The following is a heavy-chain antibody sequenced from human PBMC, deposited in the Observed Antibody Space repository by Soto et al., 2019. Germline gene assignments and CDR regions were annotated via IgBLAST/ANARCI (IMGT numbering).Heavy chain of an antibody. V-gene: IGHV4-39*01. CDR3: ARSSKGRNCTNGVCYGGSGYYYYMDV. CDR1: GGSISSSSYY. Sequence: SETLSLTCTVSGGSISSSSYYWGWIRQPPGKGLEWIGSIYYSGSTYYNPSLKSRVTISVDTSKNQFSLKLSSVTAADTAVYYCARSSKGRNCTNGVCYGGSGYYYYMDVWGKGTTVTVSS. CDR2: IYYSGST. J-gene: IGHJ6*03. D-gene: IGHD2-8*01.